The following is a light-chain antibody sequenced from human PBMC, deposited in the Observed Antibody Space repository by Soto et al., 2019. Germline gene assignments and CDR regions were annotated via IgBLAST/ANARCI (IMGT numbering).Light chain of an antibody. Sequence: EIVMTQSPATLSVSPGGRAILSCRASQSVSSNLAWYQQKPGQAPRLLIYGASTRATGIPARFSGSGSGTEFTLTISSLQSEDFAVYYCQQYNNWLWTFGQGTKVEIK. CDR2: GAS. CDR1: QSVSSN. J-gene: IGKJ1*01. V-gene: IGKV3-15*01. CDR3: QQYNNWLWT.